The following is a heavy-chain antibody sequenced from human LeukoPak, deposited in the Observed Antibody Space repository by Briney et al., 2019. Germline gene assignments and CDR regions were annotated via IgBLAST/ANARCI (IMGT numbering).Heavy chain of an antibody. CDR1: GGSISSYY. J-gene: IGHJ6*03. D-gene: IGHD2-2*01. V-gene: IGHV4-59*12. CDR3: ARERGYCSSTSCYFGYMDV. CDR2: IYHSGST. Sequence: SSETLSLTCTVSGGSISSYYWSWIRQPPGKGLEWIGYIYHSGSTYYNPSLKSRVTISVDRSKNQFSLKLSSVTAADTAVYYCARERGYCSSTSCYFGYMDVWGKGTTVTVSS.